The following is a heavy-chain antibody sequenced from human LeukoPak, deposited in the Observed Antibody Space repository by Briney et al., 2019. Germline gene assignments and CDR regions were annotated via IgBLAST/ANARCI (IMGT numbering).Heavy chain of an antibody. CDR2: IIPIFGTA. V-gene: IGHV1-69*06. Sequence: SVKVSCKASGGTFSSYAISWVRQAPGQGLEWMGGIIPIFGTANYAQKFQGRVTITADKSASTDSMELSSLRSEDTAVYYCARGLPNVDIVATITFSYYYYGMDVWGQGTTVTVSS. CDR1: GGTFSSYA. CDR3: ARGLPNVDIVATITFSYYYYGMDV. J-gene: IGHJ6*02. D-gene: IGHD5-12*01.